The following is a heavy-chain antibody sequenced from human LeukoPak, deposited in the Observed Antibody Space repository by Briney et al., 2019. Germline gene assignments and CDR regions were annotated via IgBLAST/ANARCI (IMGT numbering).Heavy chain of an antibody. V-gene: IGHV4-30-4*08. Sequence: TLSLTCTVSGGSISSGDYYWSWIRQPPVKGMEWIGYIYYSGSTYYNPSLKSRVTISVDTSKNQFYLKLSSVTAADTAVYYCARAYFTVYYFDYWGQGTLVTVSS. J-gene: IGHJ4*02. CDR1: GGSISSGDYY. CDR2: IYYSGST. D-gene: IGHD3-3*01. CDR3: ARAYFTVYYFDY.